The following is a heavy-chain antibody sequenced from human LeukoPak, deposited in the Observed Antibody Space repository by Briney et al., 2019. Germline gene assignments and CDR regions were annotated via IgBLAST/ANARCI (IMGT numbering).Heavy chain of an antibody. V-gene: IGHV4-34*01. CDR3: ARGRLGYYCSSTSCYKPYGLDV. Sequence: KTSETLSLTCAVYGGSFSGYYWSWIRQPPGKGLEWIGEINHSGSTNYNPSLKSRVTISVDTSKNQFSLKLSSVTAADTAVYYCARGRLGYYCSSTSCYKPYGLDVWGQGTTVTVSS. CDR2: INHSGST. CDR1: GGSFSGYY. J-gene: IGHJ6*02. D-gene: IGHD2-2*01.